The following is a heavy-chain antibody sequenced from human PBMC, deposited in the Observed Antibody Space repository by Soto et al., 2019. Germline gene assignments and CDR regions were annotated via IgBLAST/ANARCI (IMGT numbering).Heavy chain of an antibody. V-gene: IGHV4-30-2*01. CDR1: GASISSGDYA. CDR2: IYNSGGS. Sequence: QLQLQESGSGLVKPSQTLSLTCVMSGASISSGDYAWNWVRQPPGKGLEWLGYIYNSGGSYYNPSLQSRVSISLDRSKNHFSLRLDSVTAADTALYFGARDDKNNAYYFDYWGQGTLVIVTS. J-gene: IGHJ4*02. CDR3: ARDDKNNAYYFDY. D-gene: IGHD3-16*01.